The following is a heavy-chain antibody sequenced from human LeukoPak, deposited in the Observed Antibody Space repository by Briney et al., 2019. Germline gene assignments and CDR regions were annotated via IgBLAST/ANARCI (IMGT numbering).Heavy chain of an antibody. V-gene: IGHV4-4*07. CDR2: IYSSYFT. Sequence: SETLSLTCTVSGDSMSGYSWSWLRQPAGKELEWIGRIYSSYFTEYNLSLDGRVTMSIDTSKNQFSLKLSSVTAADTAVYYCARGPMKISAYSSDYWGQGTLVTVSS. CDR1: GDSMSGYS. D-gene: IGHD3-22*01. CDR3: ARGPMKISAYSSDY. J-gene: IGHJ4*02.